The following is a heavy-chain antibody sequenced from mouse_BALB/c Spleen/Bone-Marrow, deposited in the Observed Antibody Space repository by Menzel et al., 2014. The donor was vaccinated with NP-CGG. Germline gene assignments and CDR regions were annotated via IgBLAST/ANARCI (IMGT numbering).Heavy chain of an antibody. CDR3: ARSGKVRNAMDY. J-gene: IGHJ4*01. Sequence: VMLVESGAKLVRPGVSVKISCKGSGYTFTDHAIHWVKRSHAKSLEWIGVISGYYGDAIYNQKFRGKATMTVDKSSSTAYMELARLPSEDSAIYYCARSGKVRNAMDYWGQETSVTVSS. CDR1: GYTFTDHA. V-gene: IGHV1S137*01. CDR2: ISGYYGDA. D-gene: IGHD2-14*01.